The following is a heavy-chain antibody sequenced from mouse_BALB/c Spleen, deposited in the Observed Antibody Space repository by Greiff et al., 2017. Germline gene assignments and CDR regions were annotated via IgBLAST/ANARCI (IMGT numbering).Heavy chain of an antibody. CDR3: ARQGYGRYFDV. CDR1: GFTFSSYA. J-gene: IGHJ1*01. D-gene: IGHD1-2*01. V-gene: IGHV5-9-3*01. CDR2: ISSGGSYT. Sequence: EVHLVESGGGLVKPGGSLKLSCAASGFTFSSYAMSWVRQTPEKRLEWVATISSGGSYTYYPDSVKGRFTISRDNAKNTLYLQMSSLRSEDTAMYYCARQGYGRYFDVWGAGTTVTVSS.